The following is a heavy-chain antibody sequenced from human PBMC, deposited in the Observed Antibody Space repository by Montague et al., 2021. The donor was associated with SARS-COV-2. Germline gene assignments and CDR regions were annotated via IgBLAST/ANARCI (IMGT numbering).Heavy chain of an antibody. CDR3: AKSRWIRYDSSGYYYPLDY. CDR1: GFTFSSYA. J-gene: IGHJ4*02. D-gene: IGHD3-22*01. CDR2: IYSGGSST. Sequence: SLRLSCAASGFTFSSYAMSWVRQAPGKGLEWASVIYSGGSSTYYADSVKGRFTISRDNSKNTLYLQMNSLRAEDTAVYYCAKSRWIRYDSSGYYYPLDYWGQGTLVTVSS. V-gene: IGHV3-23*03.